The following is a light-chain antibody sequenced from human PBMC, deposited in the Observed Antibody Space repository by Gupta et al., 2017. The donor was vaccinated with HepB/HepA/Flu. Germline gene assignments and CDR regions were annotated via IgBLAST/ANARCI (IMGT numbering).Light chain of an antibody. CDR2: AAS. V-gene: IGKV1-39*01. J-gene: IGKJ1*01. CDR3: QQNYSTPT. CDR1: QSISSY. Sequence: DIQMTQSPSSLSPSVGDRVTITCRASQSISSYLNWYQQKPGKAPKLLIYAASSLQSGVPSRFSGSGSGTDFTLTISSLQPEDFATYYCQQNYSTPTFGQGTKVEIK.